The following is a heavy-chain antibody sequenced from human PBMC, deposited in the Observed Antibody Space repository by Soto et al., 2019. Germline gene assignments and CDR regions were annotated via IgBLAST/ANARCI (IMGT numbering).Heavy chain of an antibody. CDR2: MDHSGGT. CDR1: GGSISSNDYY. D-gene: IGHD6-19*01. CDR3: ARLGRRDSGWYGVVDV. Sequence: SETLSLTCTVSGGSISSNDYYWGWIRQPPGKGLEWIGSMDHSGGTYQNPSLKSRVTISVDTSKTQFSLKLNSVTAADTAVYYCARLGRRDSGWYGVVDVWGQGTKVTVSS. J-gene: IGHJ6*02. V-gene: IGHV4-39*01.